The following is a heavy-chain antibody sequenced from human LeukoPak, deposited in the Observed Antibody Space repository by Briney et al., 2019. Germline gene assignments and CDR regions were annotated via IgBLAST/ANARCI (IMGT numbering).Heavy chain of an antibody. J-gene: IGHJ4*02. Sequence: GGSLRLSCATSGFTFVDYGLSWARRAPGKGLEWLCAINYNGAITDYADSVKGRFTISRDNAKNSLYLRTDSLRAEDTALYYCARDRLGHSFSVSHFDLWGQGTLVSVSS. D-gene: IGHD3-3*02. CDR2: INYNGAIT. CDR3: ARDRLGHSFSVSHFDL. V-gene: IGHV3-20*04. CDR1: GFTFVDYG.